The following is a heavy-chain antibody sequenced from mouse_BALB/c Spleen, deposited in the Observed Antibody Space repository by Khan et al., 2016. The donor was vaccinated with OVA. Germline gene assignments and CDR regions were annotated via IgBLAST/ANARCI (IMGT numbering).Heavy chain of an antibody. Sequence: VQLQQSGAEFVKPGASVNLSCTASGFNIKDTYMHWINQRPQQGLVWIGRIDPANGNVKYDPNFQDKATIAADASSNTAYLQLSSLTSADTAVYYCTRGAYNGLFAYWGQGTLVTVSA. J-gene: IGHJ3*01. CDR3: TRGAYNGLFAY. CDR2: IDPANGNV. D-gene: IGHD2-10*01. V-gene: IGHV14-3*02. CDR1: GFNIKDTY.